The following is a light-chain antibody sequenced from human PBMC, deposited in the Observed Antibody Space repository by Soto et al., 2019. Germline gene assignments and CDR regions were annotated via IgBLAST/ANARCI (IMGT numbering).Light chain of an antibody. CDR1: NIGSKS. V-gene: IGLV3-21*02. J-gene: IGLJ3*02. CDR2: DDS. CDR3: QVWDSSSDHWV. Sequence: SYELTQPPSVSVAPGQTARITCGGTNIGSKSVHWYQQKQGQAPVLVVYDDSDRPSWIPERFSGSNSGNTATLTISRVEAGEEADYYCQVWDSSSDHWVFGGGTQLTVL.